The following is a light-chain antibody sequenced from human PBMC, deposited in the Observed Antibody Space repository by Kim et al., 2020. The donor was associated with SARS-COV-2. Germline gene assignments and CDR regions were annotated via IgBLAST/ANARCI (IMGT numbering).Light chain of an antibody. CDR1: HSDVGGYNY. CDR2: DVS. V-gene: IGLV2-14*03. Sequence: QSITISCTRTHSDVGGYNYVSWYQHHPGKSPKVMIYDVSNRPSGVSTRFSGSKSGNTASLSISGLQTEDEADYYCISYTSINTLIFGGGTQLTVL. CDR3: ISYTSINTLI. J-gene: IGLJ2*01.